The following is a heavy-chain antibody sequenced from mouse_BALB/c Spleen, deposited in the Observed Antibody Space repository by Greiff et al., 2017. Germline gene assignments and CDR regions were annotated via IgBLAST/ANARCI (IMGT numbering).Heavy chain of an antibody. D-gene: IGHD1-1*01. CDR1: GFAFSSYD. CDR2: ISSGGGST. V-gene: IGHV5-12-1*01. CDR3: ARHPITTVVATNYFDY. Sequence: EVKVVESGGGLVKPGGSLKLSCAASGFAFSSYDMSWVRQTPGKRLEWVAYISSGGGSTYYPDTVKGRFTISRDNAKNTLYLQMSSLKSEDTAMYYCARHPITTVVATNYFDYWGQGTTLTVSS. J-gene: IGHJ2*01.